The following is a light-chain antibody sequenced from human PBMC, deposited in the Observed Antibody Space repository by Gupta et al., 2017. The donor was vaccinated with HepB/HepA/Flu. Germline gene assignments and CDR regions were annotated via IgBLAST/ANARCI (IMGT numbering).Light chain of an antibody. V-gene: IGLV2-14*01. CDR3: SSYTSSSTV. CDR1: SSDVGGYNY. J-gene: IGLJ3*02. CDR2: DVS. Sequence: QPALIQPASVSGSPGQSITISCTGTSSDVGGYNYVSWYQQHPGKAPKLMIYDVSNRPSGVSNRFSGSKSGNTASLNSSGLQAEDEADYYCSSYTSSSTVFGGGTKLTVL.